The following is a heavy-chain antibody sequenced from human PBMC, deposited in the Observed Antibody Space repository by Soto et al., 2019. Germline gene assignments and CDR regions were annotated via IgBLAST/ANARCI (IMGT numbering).Heavy chain of an antibody. CDR1: AGSISSYY. Sequence: SETLSLTCTVSAGSISSYYWSWIRQPPGKGLEWIGYIYYSGSTNYNPSLKSRVTISVDTYKNQFSLKLSSVTAADTAVYYCAKGASLGYFDYWGQGTLVTVSS. CDR2: IYYSGST. J-gene: IGHJ4*02. D-gene: IGHD1-26*01. V-gene: IGHV4-59*01. CDR3: AKGASLGYFDY.